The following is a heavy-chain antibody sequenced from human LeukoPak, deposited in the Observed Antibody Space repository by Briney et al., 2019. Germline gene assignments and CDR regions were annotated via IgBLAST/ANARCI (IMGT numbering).Heavy chain of an antibody. CDR2: IYYSGST. D-gene: IGHD6-13*01. Sequence: SETLSLTCTVSGGSISSGGYYWSWIRQHPGKGLEWIGYIYYSGSTYYSPSLKSRVTISVDTSKNQFSLKLSSVTAADTAVYYCARGRNSSSWLFDYWGQGTLVTVSS. J-gene: IGHJ4*02. CDR3: ARGRNSSSWLFDY. CDR1: GGSISSGGYY. V-gene: IGHV4-31*03.